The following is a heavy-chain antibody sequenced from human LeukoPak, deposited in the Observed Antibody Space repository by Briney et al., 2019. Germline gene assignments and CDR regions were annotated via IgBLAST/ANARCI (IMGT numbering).Heavy chain of an antibody. Sequence: PSETLSLTCTVSGGSISSYYWSWIRQHPGKGLEWIGYIYYSGSTYYNPSLKSRVTISVDTSKNQFSLKLSSVTAADTAVYYCARDTIFGVGTDYWGHGTLVTVSS. J-gene: IGHJ4*01. CDR1: GGSISSYY. CDR2: IYYSGST. D-gene: IGHD3-3*01. V-gene: IGHV4-59*06. CDR3: ARDTIFGVGTDY.